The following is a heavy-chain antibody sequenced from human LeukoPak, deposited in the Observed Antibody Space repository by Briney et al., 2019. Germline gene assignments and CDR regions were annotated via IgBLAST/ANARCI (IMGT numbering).Heavy chain of an antibody. CDR1: GYTFTSYA. D-gene: IGHD1-26*01. V-gene: IGHV1-2*02. CDR2: INTHSGTT. CDR3: ARGPIGGLRKGFDI. Sequence: GASVKVSCKASGYTFTSYAMNWVRQAPGQGLEWMGWINTHSGTTNYAQHFQGRVTMTTDTSVTTAYMDLDGLKSDDAAVYFCARGPIGGLRKGFDIWGQGTLVTVSS. J-gene: IGHJ4*02.